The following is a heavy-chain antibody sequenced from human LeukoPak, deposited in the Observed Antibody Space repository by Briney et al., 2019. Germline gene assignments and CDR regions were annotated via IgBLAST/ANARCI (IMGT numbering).Heavy chain of an antibody. Sequence: GASVKVSCKVSGYTLTELSMHWVRQAPGQGLEWMGWISAYNGNTNYAQKLQGRVTMTTDTSTSTAYMELRSLRSDDTAVYYCARGLTGDGDYWGQGTLVTVSS. CDR2: ISAYNGNT. CDR1: GYTLTELS. J-gene: IGHJ4*02. V-gene: IGHV1-18*01. D-gene: IGHD7-27*01. CDR3: ARGLTGDGDY.